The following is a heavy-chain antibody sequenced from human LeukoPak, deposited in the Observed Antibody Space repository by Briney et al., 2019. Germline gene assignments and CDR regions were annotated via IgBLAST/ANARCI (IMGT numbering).Heavy chain of an antibody. D-gene: IGHD6-19*01. Sequence: SVKVSCKASGGTLSSYAISWVRQAPGQGLEWMGGIIPIFGTANYAQKFQGRVTITADESTSTAYMELSSLRSEDTAVYYCAREPGAVAGINEAESYLDYWGQGTLVTVSS. CDR1: GGTLSSYA. V-gene: IGHV1-69*13. CDR2: IIPIFGTA. CDR3: AREPGAVAGINEAESYLDY. J-gene: IGHJ4*02.